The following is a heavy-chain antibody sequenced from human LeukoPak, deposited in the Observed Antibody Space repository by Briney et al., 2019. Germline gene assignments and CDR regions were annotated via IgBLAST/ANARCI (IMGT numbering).Heavy chain of an antibody. J-gene: IGHJ4*02. Sequence: SETLSLTCSVSGGYISSYYWSWIRQPAGKGLESIEHISTSGSTNYNPSLKSRVTMSVDTSKNQFSLKLSSVTAADTAVYYCARVRYSDSSVLTRKRSYYFDYWGQGTLVTVSS. CDR2: ISTSGST. V-gene: IGHV4-4*07. D-gene: IGHD3-22*01. CDR1: GGYISSYY. CDR3: ARVRYSDSSVLTRKRSYYFDY.